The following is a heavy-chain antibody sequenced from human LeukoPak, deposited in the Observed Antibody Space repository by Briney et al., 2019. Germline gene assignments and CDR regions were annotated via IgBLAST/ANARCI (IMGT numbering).Heavy chain of an antibody. D-gene: IGHD1-26*01. CDR3: ARVVVGATTASYFHSDY. CDR2: ISAYNGNT. Sequence: GASVMVSSRASGYTFTSYGISWVRQAPGQGLEWMGWISAYNGNTNYAQKLQGRVTMTTDTSTSTAYMELRSLRSDDTAVYYCARVVVGATTASYFHSDYWGQGTLVTVSS. V-gene: IGHV1-18*01. J-gene: IGHJ4*02. CDR1: GYTFTSYG.